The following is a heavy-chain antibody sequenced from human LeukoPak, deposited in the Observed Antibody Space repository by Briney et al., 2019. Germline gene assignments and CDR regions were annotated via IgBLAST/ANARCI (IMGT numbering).Heavy chain of an antibody. CDR2: ISSSSSYT. CDR3: ARSTRSKTYYFDY. J-gene: IGHJ4*02. D-gene: IGHD1-1*01. Sequence: PGGSLRLSCAASGFTFSDYYMSWIRQALGKGLEWVSYISSSSSYTNYADSVKGRFTISRDNAKNSLYLQMNSLRAEDTAVYYCARSTRSKTYYFDYWGQGTLVTVSS. V-gene: IGHV3-11*03. CDR1: GFTFSDYY.